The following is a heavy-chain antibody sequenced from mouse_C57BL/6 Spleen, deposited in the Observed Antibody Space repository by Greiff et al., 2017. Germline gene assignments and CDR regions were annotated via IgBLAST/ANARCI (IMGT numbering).Heavy chain of an antibody. V-gene: IGHV1-81*01. J-gene: IGHJ4*01. CDR2: IYPRSGNT. CDR1: GYTFTSYG. Sequence: VKVVESGAELARPGASVKLSCKASGYTFTSYGISWVKQRTGQGLEWIGEIYPRSGNTYYNEKFKGKATLTADKSSSTAYMELRSLTSEDSAVYFCARSPYGYDGDYYAMDYWGQGTSVTVSS. D-gene: IGHD2-2*01. CDR3: ARSPYGYDGDYYAMDY.